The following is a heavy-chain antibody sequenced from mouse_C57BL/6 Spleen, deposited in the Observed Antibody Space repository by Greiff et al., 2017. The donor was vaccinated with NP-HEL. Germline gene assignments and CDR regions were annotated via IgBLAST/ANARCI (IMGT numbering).Heavy chain of an antibody. V-gene: IGHV1-22*01. J-gene: IGHJ1*03. CDR1: GYTFTDYN. CDR3: ARVYYSNYGYFDV. D-gene: IGHD2-5*01. CDR2: INPNNGGT. Sequence: VHVKQSGPELVKPGASVKMSCKASGYTFTDYNMHWVKQSHGKSLEWIGYINPNNGGTSYNQKFKGKATLTVNKSSSTAYMELRSLTSEDSAVYYCARVYYSNYGYFDVWGTGTTVTVSS.